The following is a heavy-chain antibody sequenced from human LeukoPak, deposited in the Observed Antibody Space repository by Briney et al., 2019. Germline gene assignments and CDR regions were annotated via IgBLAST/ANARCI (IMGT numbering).Heavy chain of an antibody. V-gene: IGHV4-59*11. D-gene: IGHD3-10*01. CDR2: IYYSGST. J-gene: IGHJ5*02. Sequence: SETLSLTCTVSGGSISSHYWSWIRQPPGKGLEWIGYIYYSGSTNYNPSLKSRVTISVDTSKNQFSLKLSSVTAADTAVYYCARVLRRITMVRGVIRPFGNWLDPWGQGTLVTVSS. CDR1: GGSISSHY. CDR3: ARVLRRITMVRGVIRPFGNWLDP.